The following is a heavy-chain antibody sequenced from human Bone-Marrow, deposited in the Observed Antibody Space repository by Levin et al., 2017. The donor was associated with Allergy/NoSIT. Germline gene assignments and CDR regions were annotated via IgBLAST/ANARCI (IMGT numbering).Heavy chain of an antibody. CDR1: GFAFRSYG. Sequence: GESLKISCEASGFAFRSYGMHWVRQAPGKGLEWVAVVSYDGSEEYYADSVKGRFTLSRHNSMHTLFLQMNNLRVDDTAVYYCARALVTRWGTFEWLLVDSWGQGTLVTVSP. CDR2: VSYDGSEE. V-gene: IGHV3-33*05. D-gene: IGHD3-3*01. CDR3: ARALVTRWGTFEWLLVDS. J-gene: IGHJ4*02.